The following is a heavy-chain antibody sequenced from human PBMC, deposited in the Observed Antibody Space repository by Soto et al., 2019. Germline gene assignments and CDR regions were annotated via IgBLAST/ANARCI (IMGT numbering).Heavy chain of an antibody. CDR2: ISYDGSNK. CDR3: AKLAVTIYNFDY. D-gene: IGHD4-4*01. V-gene: IGHV3-30*18. Sequence: GGSLRLSCAVSGFTFSSYGMHWVRQAPGKGLEWVAVISYDGSNKYYADSVKGRFTISRDNSKNTLYLQMNSLGAEDTAVYYCAKLAVTIYNFDYWGQGTLVTVSS. CDR1: GFTFSSYG. J-gene: IGHJ4*02.